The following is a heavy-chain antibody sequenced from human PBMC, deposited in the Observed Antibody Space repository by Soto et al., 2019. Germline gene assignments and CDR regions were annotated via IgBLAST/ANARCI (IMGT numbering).Heavy chain of an antibody. CDR2: IFYSGST. V-gene: IGHV4-59*11. CDR1: GGSISGHY. CDR3: ARVGSSGWSPDY. D-gene: IGHD6-19*01. J-gene: IGHJ4*02. Sequence: SETRSLTCTVSGGSISGHYWIWIRQPPGEGMEWIGYIFYSGSTTYNNNPPLKCRVSISLDPSMNQFYLRLTSVTAADTAVYYCARVGSSGWSPDYWGQGTLVTVSS.